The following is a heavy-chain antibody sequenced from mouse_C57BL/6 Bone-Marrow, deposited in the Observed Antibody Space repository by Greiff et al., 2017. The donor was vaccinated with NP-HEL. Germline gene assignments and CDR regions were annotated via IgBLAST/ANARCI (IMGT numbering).Heavy chain of an antibody. CDR1: GFTFSDYY. CDR2: INYDGSST. Sequence: EVQLVESEGGLVQPGSSMKLSCTASGFTFSDYYMAWVRQVPEKGLEWVANINYDGSSTYYLDSLKSRFIISRDNAKNILYLQMSSLKSEDTATYYCARGPGRYGYDRVYYFDDWGQGTTLTVSS. CDR3: ARGPGRYGYDRVYYFDD. J-gene: IGHJ2*01. V-gene: IGHV5-16*01. D-gene: IGHD2-2*01.